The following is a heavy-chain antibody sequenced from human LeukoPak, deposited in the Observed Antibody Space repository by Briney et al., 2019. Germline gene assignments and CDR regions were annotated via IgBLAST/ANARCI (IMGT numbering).Heavy chain of an antibody. V-gene: IGHV3-30*04. D-gene: IGHD3-16*02. CDR1: GFTFSSYA. CDR2: ISYDGSNK. CDR3: AKDESDWDVWGSYRYLPDY. J-gene: IGHJ4*02. Sequence: PGGSLRLSCAASGFTFSSYAMHWVRQAPGKGLEWVAVISYDGSNKYYADSVKGRFTISRDNSKNTLYLQMNSLRAEDTAVYYCAKDESDWDVWGSYRYLPDYWGQGILVTVSS.